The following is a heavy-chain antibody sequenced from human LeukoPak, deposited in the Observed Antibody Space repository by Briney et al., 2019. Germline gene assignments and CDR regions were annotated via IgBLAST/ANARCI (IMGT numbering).Heavy chain of an antibody. J-gene: IGHJ4*02. CDR1: GFTFSSYA. CDR2: ISGSGGST. V-gene: IGHV3-23*01. D-gene: IGHD6-19*01. CDR3: AKGDSSGYYLFGY. Sequence: PGGSLRLSCAASGFTFSSYAMSWVRQAPGKGLEWVSAISGSGGSTYYADSVKGRFTISRGNSKNTLYLQMNSLRAEDTAVYYCAKGDSSGYYLFGYWGQGTLVTVSS.